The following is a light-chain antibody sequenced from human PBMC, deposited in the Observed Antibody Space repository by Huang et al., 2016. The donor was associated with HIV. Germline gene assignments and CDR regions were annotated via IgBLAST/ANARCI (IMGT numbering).Light chain of an antibody. CDR2: KAS. Sequence: DIQMTQSPSTLSASVGDRVTITCRASQSISSWLAWYQQKTGKAPKLLIYKASSLKRGVPSRFSGSGSGTEFTLTISSLQPDDFSTYYCQQYNSYSRTFGQGTKVEI. CDR1: QSISSW. V-gene: IGKV1-5*03. CDR3: QQYNSYSRT. J-gene: IGKJ1*01.